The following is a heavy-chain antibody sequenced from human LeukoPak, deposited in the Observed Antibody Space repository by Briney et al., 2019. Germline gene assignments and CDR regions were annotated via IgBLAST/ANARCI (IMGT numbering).Heavy chain of an antibody. J-gene: IGHJ4*02. Sequence: SETLSLTCAVYGGSFSGYYWSWIRQPPGKGPEWIGEINHSGSTNYNPSLKSRVTISVDTSKNQFSLKLSSVTAADTAVYYCARGGRMTTVTTSTFDYWGQGTLVTVSS. CDR3: ARGGRMTTVTTSTFDY. V-gene: IGHV4-34*01. CDR1: GGSFSGYY. D-gene: IGHD4-11*01. CDR2: INHSGST.